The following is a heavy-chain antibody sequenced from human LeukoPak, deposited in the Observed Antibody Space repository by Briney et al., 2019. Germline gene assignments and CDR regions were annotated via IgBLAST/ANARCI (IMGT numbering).Heavy chain of an antibody. CDR3: ARRAGAYSHPYDY. V-gene: IGHV3-74*01. CDR1: GFTFSSYW. CDR2: IRSDGSST. D-gene: IGHD4/OR15-4a*01. J-gene: IGHJ4*02. Sequence: GGSVRLSCAASGFTFSSYWMEWVRQAPGKGLVWVSRIRSDGSSTNYADSVKGRFTISRDNAKNTLYLQMNSLRAEDTAVYYCARRAGAYSHPYDYWGQGTLVTVSS.